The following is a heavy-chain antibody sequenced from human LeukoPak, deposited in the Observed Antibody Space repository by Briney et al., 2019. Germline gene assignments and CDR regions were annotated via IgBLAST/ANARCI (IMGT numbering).Heavy chain of an antibody. J-gene: IGHJ2*01. CDR3: ARELVPLGTGYFDL. D-gene: IGHD7-27*01. V-gene: IGHV3-7*01. Sequence: GGSLRLSCAASGFTFNNYWMTWVRQAPGKGLEWVANIKPDGSGKYYVDSVKGRFTISRDNAENSLYLQMNSLRVEDTAIYYCARELVPLGTGYFDLWGRGTLVT. CDR1: GFTFNNYW. CDR2: IKPDGSGK.